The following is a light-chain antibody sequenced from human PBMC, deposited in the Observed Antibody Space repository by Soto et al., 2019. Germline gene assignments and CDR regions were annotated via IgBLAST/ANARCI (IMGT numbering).Light chain of an antibody. J-gene: IGKJ5*01. CDR1: QSVSSSY. Sequence: EIVLTQSPGTLSLSPGERATLSCRASQSVSSSYLAWYQQKPGQAPRLLIYGASSRATGIPDRFSGSGSGTDFTLTXXXXXXXXXXVXYCQQYGSSQGVTFGQGTRLEIX. CDR3: QQYGSSQGVT. CDR2: GAS. V-gene: IGKV3-20*01.